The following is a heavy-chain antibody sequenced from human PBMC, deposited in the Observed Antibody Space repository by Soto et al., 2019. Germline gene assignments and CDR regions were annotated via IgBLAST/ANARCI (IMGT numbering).Heavy chain of an antibody. CDR3: AWANPGVTTVVTSHYFDY. D-gene: IGHD4-17*01. Sequence: SETLSLTCTVSGGSISSYYWSWIRQPPGKGLEWIGYTYNSENTNYNPSLKSRVTISVDTSKTQFSLKLSSVTAADTAVYYCAWANPGVTTVVTSHYFDYWGQGTLVTVSS. CDR2: TYNSENT. J-gene: IGHJ4*02. CDR1: GGSISSYY. V-gene: IGHV4-59*01.